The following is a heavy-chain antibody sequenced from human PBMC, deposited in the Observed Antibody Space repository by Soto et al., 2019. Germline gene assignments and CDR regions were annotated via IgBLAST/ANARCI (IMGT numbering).Heavy chain of an antibody. Sequence: QVQLVESGGGVVQPGTSLRLSCAASGITFSAYAMHWVRQAPGKGLEWVARISYDASASSNEDSVKGRFTISRDTSRSTLYLQMNSLRTEDTAIYYCVRDYNDGSGRFDYWGQGALVTVSS. CDR1: GITFSAYA. J-gene: IGHJ4*02. D-gene: IGHD3-22*01. CDR3: VRDYNDGSGRFDY. CDR2: ISYDASAS. V-gene: IGHV3-30-3*01.